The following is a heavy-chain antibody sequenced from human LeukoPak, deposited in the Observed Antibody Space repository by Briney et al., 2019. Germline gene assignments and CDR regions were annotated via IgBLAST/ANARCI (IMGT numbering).Heavy chain of an antibody. J-gene: IGHJ4*02. CDR1: GFTFSSYW. V-gene: IGHV3-48*04. Sequence: GGSLRLSCAASGFTFSSYWMSWVRQAPGKGLEWVSYISSSGSTIYYADSVKGRFTISRDNAKNSLYLQMNSLRAEDTAVYYCARGNRPALIDYWGQGTLVTVSS. CDR3: ARGNRPALIDY. CDR2: ISSSGSTI.